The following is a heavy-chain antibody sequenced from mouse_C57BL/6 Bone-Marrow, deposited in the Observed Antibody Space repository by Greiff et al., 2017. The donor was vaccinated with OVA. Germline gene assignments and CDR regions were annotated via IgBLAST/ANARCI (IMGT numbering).Heavy chain of an antibody. CDR1: GFTFSNYW. CDR3: TGCAWFAY. CDR2: IRLKSDNYAT. V-gene: IGHV6-3*01. J-gene: IGHJ3*01. Sequence: EVKVVESGGGLVQPGGSMKLSCVASGFTFSNYWMNWVRQSPEKGLEWVAQIRLKSDNYATHYAESVKGRFTISRDDSKSSVYLQMNNLRAEDTGIYYCTGCAWFAYWGQGTLVTVSA.